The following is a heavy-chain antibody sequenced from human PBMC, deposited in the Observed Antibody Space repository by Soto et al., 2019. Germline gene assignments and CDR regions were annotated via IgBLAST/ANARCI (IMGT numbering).Heavy chain of an antibody. D-gene: IGHD3-22*01. CDR2: ISGSGGST. CDR3: AKDRRDYDSSGYQPTGYYYYGIDV. Sequence: PGGSLRLSCAASGFTFSSYAMSWVRQAPGKGLEWVSAISGSGGSTYYADSVKGRFTISRDNSKNTLYLQMNSLRAEDTAVYYCAKDRRDYDSSGYQPTGYYYYGIDVWGQGTKVTVSS. CDR1: GFTFSSYA. V-gene: IGHV3-23*01. J-gene: IGHJ6*02.